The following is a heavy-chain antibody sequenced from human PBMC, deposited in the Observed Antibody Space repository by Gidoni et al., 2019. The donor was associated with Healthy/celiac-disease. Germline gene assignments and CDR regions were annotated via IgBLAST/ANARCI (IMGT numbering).Heavy chain of an antibody. D-gene: IGHD3-22*01. V-gene: IGHV4-39*01. CDR3: ARPPYYYDSSCYYYKDWYFDL. CDR1: GGSIISSSYY. J-gene: IGHJ2*01. Sequence: QLLLQESGPGLVKPSETLSVTCPVSGGSIISSSYYWGWIRQPPGKGLEWCGMIYYSGSTYYNPSLNSRVTISVYTSKNQFSLKLSSVTAADTTVYYCARPPYYYDSSCYYYKDWYFDLWGRGTLVTVSS. CDR2: IYYSGST.